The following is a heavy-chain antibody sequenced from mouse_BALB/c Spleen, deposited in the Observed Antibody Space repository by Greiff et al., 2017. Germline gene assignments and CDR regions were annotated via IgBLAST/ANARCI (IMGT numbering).Heavy chain of an antibody. CDR2: ISDGGSYT. CDR3: ARAAYNRYDDDFYAMDY. V-gene: IGHV5-4*02. CDR1: GFTFSDYS. J-gene: IGHJ4*01. D-gene: IGHD2-14*01. Sequence: EVKLMESGGGLVKPGGSLKLSCAASGFTFSDYSMYWVRQTPEKRLEWVATISDGGSYTYYPDSVKGRFTISRDNAKNNLYLQMSSLKSEDTAMYYCARAAYNRYDDDFYAMDYWGQGTSVTVSS.